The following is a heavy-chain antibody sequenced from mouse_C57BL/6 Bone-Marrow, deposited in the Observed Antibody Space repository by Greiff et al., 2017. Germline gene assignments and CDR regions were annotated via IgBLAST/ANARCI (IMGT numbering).Heavy chain of an antibody. CDR3: ARTYGNYYIDY. V-gene: IGHV1-82*01. J-gene: IGHJ2*01. Sequence: VQLQQSGPELVKPGASVKISCKASGYAFSSSWMNWVKQRPGKGLEWIGRIYPGDGDTNYNGKFKGKATLTADKSSSTAYMQLSSLTSEDAAVYFCARTYGNYYIDYWGQGTTLTVSS. CDR1: GYAFSSSW. D-gene: IGHD2-1*01. CDR2: IYPGDGDT.